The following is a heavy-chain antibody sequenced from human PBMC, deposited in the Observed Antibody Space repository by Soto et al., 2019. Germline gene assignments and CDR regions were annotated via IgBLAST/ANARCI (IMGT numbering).Heavy chain of an antibody. CDR1: GGTFSSYV. CDR3: ARDREITMVRGGRYYFDY. D-gene: IGHD3-10*01. CDR2: IIPIFGTA. V-gene: IGHV1-69*01. J-gene: IGHJ4*02. Sequence: QVQLVQSGAEVKKPGSSVKVSCKASGGTFSSYVISWVRQAPGQGLEWMGGIIPIFGTANYAQKFQGRVTITADESTSTAYMELSSLRSEDTAVYYCARDREITMVRGGRYYFDYWGQGTLVTVSS.